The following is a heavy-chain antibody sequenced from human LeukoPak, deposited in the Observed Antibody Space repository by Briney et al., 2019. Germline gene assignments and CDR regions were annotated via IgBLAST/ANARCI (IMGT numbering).Heavy chain of an antibody. D-gene: IGHD3-10*01. CDR3: ARDGATMVDWYFDL. Sequence: FTFSXXXXXXVXXXPGXXXXXXXNIKQDGSEKYYVDSVKGRFTISRDNAKNSLYLQMNSLRAEDTAVYYCARDGATMVDWYFDLWGRGTLVTVSS. V-gene: IGHV3-7*01. J-gene: IGHJ2*01. CDR2: IKQDGSEK. CDR1: FTFSXXX.